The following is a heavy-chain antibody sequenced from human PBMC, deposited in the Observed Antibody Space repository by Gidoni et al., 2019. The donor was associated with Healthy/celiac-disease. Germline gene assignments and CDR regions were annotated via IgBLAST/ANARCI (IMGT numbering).Heavy chain of an antibody. J-gene: IGHJ6*02. CDR2: IYHSGST. CDR3: AGAGTMVRGANYYYYGMDV. Sequence: QVQLQESGPGLVKPSETLSLTCTVSGYSISSGYYWGWIRQPPGKGLEWIGSIYHSGSTYYNPSLKSRVTISVDTSKNQFSLKLSSVTAADTAVYYCAGAGTMVRGANYYYYGMDVWGQGTTVTVSS. D-gene: IGHD3-10*01. V-gene: IGHV4-38-2*02. CDR1: GYSISSGYY.